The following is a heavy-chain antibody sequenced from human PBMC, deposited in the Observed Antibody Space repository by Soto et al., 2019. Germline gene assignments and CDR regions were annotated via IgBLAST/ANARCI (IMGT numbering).Heavy chain of an antibody. CDR1: GGSISSGGYY. J-gene: IGHJ4*02. CDR2: IYYSGST. CDR3: ARDRVGYCTNGVCFGIDY. D-gene: IGHD2-8*01. V-gene: IGHV4-31*03. Sequence: QVQLQESGPGLVKPSQTLSLTCTVSGGSISSGGYYWSWIRQHPGKGLEWIGYIYYSGSTYYNPSLKSRVTISVDTSKNQFSLKLSSVTAADTAVYYCARDRVGYCTNGVCFGIDYWGQGTLVTVSS.